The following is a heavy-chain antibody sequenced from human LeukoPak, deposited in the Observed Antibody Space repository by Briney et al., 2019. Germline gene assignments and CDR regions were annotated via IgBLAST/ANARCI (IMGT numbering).Heavy chain of an antibody. D-gene: IGHD3-22*01. V-gene: IGHV1-18*01. CDR2: ISAYNGDR. CDR1: GYTFNNYG. J-gene: IGHJ3*02. Sequence: ASVRVSCKASGYTFNNYGITWVRQAPGQGLEWMGWISAYNGDRNYAQKLQGRVTMTTDTSTKTAYMELRSLRSDDTAVYYCARGSASRTNSNSYYFETTKKDAFDIWGQGTMVTVSS. CDR3: ARGSASRTNSNSYYFETTKKDAFDI.